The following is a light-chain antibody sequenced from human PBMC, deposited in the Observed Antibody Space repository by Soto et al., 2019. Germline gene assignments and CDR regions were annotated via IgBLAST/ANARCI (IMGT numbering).Light chain of an antibody. CDR1: QSISTW. J-gene: IGKJ4*02. CDR3: QQYNSSPLT. V-gene: IGKV1-5*01. CDR2: EAS. Sequence: DIQMTQSPSTLSASVGDRVTITCRANQSISTWLAWYQQKPGKAPKLLIYEASTLESGVPPKFSGGGSGEEFTLIISSLQPVDFASYYCQQYNSSPLTFGGGTKVEIK.